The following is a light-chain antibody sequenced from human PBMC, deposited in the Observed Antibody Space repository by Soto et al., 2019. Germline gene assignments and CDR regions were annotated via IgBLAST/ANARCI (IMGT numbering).Light chain of an antibody. Sequence: DIQMTQSPSSLSASVGDRVTITCRASQGIRNELGWYQQKPGKAPKRLIYAASSLQSGVPSRFSGSGSGTEFTLTVSSLQPEDFATYFCQQFKSGTWTFGQGTKVEVK. CDR2: AAS. CDR1: QGIRNE. CDR3: QQFKSGTWT. V-gene: IGKV1-17*01. J-gene: IGKJ1*01.